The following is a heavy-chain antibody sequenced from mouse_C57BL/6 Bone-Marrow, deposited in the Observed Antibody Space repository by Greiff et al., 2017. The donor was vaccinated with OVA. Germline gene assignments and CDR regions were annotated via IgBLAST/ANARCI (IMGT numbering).Heavy chain of an antibody. CDR3: ARDYGSSSFDY. D-gene: IGHD1-1*01. J-gene: IGHJ2*01. V-gene: IGHV1-54*01. Sequence: QVQLQQSGAELVRPGTSVKVSCKASGYAFTNYLIEWVKQRPGQGLEWIGVINPGSGGTTYNEKFKGKATLTADKSSSTAYMQLSSLTSEDSAVYFCARDYGSSSFDYWGQGTTLTVSS. CDR2: INPGSGGT. CDR1: GYAFTNYL.